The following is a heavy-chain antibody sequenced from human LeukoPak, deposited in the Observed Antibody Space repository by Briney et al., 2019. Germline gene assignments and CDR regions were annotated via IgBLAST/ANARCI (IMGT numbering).Heavy chain of an antibody. J-gene: IGHJ4*02. V-gene: IGHV1-69*01. CDR2: IIPIFGTA. Sequence: SVKVSCKASGGTFSSYAISWERQAPGQGLEWMGGIIPIFGTANYAQKFQGRVTITADESTSTAYMELSSLRSEDTAVYYCAAGYSSGWYMGTFDYWGQGTLVTVSS. CDR1: GGTFSSYA. CDR3: AAGYSSGWYMGTFDY. D-gene: IGHD6-19*01.